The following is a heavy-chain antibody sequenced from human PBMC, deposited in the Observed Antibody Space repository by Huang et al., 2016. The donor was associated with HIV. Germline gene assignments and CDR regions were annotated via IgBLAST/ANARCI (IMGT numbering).Heavy chain of an antibody. CDR1: GYTFTNYD. D-gene: IGHD4-17*01. Sequence: QVHLVQSGAEVKKPGASGKVSCKASGYTFTNYDINWVRQAPGRGLGWRGWRNPNTGNTGFAQSFQGRVTMTRKTSITTAYMELTSLTSEDTAVYYCARSAYGDLDYWGLGTLVIVSS. V-gene: IGHV1-8*02. J-gene: IGHJ4*02. CDR2: RNPNTGNT. CDR3: ARSAYGDLDY.